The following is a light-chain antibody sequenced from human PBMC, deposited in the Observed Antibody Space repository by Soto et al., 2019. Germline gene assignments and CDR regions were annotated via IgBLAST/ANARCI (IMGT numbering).Light chain of an antibody. V-gene: IGKV3-20*01. CDR2: SAS. Sequence: EIVLTQSPGTLSLSPGERATLSCRASQSVRSNYLAWYQQKPGQAPRLLIYSASSRATGVPDRFSGSGSGTDFTLTISRLEPEDFAVYYCQQYGSSPYTFGQGTKLEIK. CDR1: QSVRSNY. CDR3: QQYGSSPYT. J-gene: IGKJ2*01.